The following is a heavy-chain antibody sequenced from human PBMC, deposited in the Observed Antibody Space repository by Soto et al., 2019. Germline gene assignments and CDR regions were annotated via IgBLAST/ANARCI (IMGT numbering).Heavy chain of an antibody. CDR3: ARDQNGSPHFDYYMDV. V-gene: IGHV4-59*01. Sequence: PSETLSLTCTVSGGSISSYYWSWIRQPPGKGLEWIGYIHYSGSANYNPSLMSRDTISVDSSKNQFSLKLSSVTAADTAVYYCARDQNGSPHFDYYMDVWGKGTTVTVSS. D-gene: IGHD1-26*01. CDR1: GGSISSYY. J-gene: IGHJ6*03. CDR2: IHYSGSA.